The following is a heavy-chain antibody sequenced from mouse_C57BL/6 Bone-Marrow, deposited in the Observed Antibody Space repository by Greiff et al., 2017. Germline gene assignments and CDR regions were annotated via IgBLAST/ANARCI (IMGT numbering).Heavy chain of an antibody. CDR3: ARWTSYYSPFDY. D-gene: IGHD2-12*01. CDR1: GFTFTDYY. Sequence: VQLKESGGGLVQPGGSLSLSCAASGFTFTDYYMSWVRQPPGKALEWLGFIRNKANGYTTEYSASVKGRFTISRDNSQSILYLQMNALRAEDSATYYCARWTSYYSPFDYWGQGTTLTVSS. CDR2: IRNKANGYTT. V-gene: IGHV7-3*01. J-gene: IGHJ2*01.